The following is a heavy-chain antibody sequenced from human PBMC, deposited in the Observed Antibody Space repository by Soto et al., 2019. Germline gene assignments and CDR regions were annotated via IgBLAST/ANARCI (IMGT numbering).Heavy chain of an antibody. Sequence: SATLSLTCTVSSDSISSYYWSWIRQPPGKRLEWIGYISYSGSTDYNPSLKSRVTISGDTSKNQFSLKVSSVTAADTAVYYCARGTSWQLPFDYWGQGTLVTVSS. CDR2: ISYSGST. CDR3: ARGTSWQLPFDY. V-gene: IGHV4-59*01. CDR1: SDSISSYY. D-gene: IGHD6-13*01. J-gene: IGHJ4*02.